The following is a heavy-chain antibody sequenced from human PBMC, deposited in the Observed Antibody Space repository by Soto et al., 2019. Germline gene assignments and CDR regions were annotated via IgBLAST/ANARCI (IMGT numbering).Heavy chain of an antibody. J-gene: IGHJ3*02. CDR3: ARVKEKLVRAFDI. V-gene: IGHV3-48*02. CDR2: ISSSSATI. CDR1: GFTFSSYS. D-gene: IGHD6-13*01. Sequence: EVQLVESGGGLVPPGGSLRLSCAASGFTFSSYSMNWVRQAPGKGLEWVSYISSSSATIYYADSVKGRFPISRDNAKNSLYLQMNSLRDEDTAVYYCARVKEKLVRAFDIWGQGTMVTVSS.